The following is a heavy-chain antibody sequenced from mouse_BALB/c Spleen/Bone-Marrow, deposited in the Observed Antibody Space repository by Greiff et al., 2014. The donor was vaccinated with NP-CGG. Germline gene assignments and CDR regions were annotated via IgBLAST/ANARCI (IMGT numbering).Heavy chain of an antibody. CDR2: IRNKANGYTT. CDR1: GFTFTDYY. V-gene: IGHV7-3*02. CDR3: ARDMGLLRFDY. D-gene: IGHD2-3*01. J-gene: IGHJ2*01. Sequence: DVQLVESGGGLVQPGGSLRLSCATSGFTFTDYYMSWVRQPPGKALEWLTFIRNKANGYTTEYSASVKGRFTISRDNSQSILYLQMNTLRAEDSATYYCARDMGLLRFDYWGQGTTLTVSS.